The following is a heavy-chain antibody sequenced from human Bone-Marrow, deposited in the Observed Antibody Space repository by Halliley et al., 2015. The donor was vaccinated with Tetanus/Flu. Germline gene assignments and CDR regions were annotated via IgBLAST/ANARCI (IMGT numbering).Heavy chain of an antibody. J-gene: IGHJ5*02. CDR1: GGSISSGNFY. CDR3: ARGPTVTARGNWFDP. V-gene: IGHV4-31*03. Sequence: LRLSCTVSGGSISSGNFYWSWIRQHPGKGLEWIGYISYSGSAYSKPSLESRVPISLDTSKNQFSLKMNSVTAADTAVYYCARGPTVTARGNWFDPWGQGTLVIVSS. D-gene: IGHD4-17*01. CDR2: ISYSGSA.